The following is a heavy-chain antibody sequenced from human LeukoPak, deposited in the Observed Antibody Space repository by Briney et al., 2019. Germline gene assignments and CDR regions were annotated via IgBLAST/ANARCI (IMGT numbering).Heavy chain of an antibody. CDR3: ARDGRIVGADDAFDI. CDR1: GGSFSGYY. V-gene: IGHV4-34*01. Sequence: PSETLSLTCAVYGGSFSGYYWSWIRQPPGKGLEWIGEINHSGSTNYNPSLKSRVTISVDTSKNQFSLKLSSVTAADTAVYYCARDGRIVGADDAFDIWGQGTMVTVSS. CDR2: INHSGST. D-gene: IGHD1-26*01. J-gene: IGHJ3*02.